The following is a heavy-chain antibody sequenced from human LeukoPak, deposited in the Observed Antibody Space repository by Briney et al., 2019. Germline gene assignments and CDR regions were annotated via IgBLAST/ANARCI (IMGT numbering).Heavy chain of an antibody. CDR1: GYTFTGYY. J-gene: IGHJ4*02. CDR3: ARDRTLFDY. CDR2: INTNTGNP. V-gene: IGHV7-4-1*02. D-gene: IGHD1-14*01. Sequence: ASVEVSCKASGYTFTGYYMHWVRQAPGQGLEWMGWINTNTGNPTYARGFTGRFVFSLDTSVSTAYLQISSLKTEDTAVYYCARDRTLFDYWGQGTLVTVSS.